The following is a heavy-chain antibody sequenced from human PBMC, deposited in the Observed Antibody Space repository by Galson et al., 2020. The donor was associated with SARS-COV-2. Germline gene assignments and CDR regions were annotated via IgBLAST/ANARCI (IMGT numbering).Heavy chain of an antibody. Sequence: GGSLRLSCAASGFTFSSYAMYWVRQAPGKGLEWVAGISFDGSDKYYADPVKGRFTISRDDSKNTLYLQVNSLRTEDTAVYFCARARRDYTNSAYPYYFDYWGQGTLVTVSS. D-gene: IGHD4-4*01. CDR3: ARARRDYTNSAYPYYFDY. CDR2: ISFDGSDK. V-gene: IGHV3-30*04. CDR1: GFTFSSYA. J-gene: IGHJ4*02.